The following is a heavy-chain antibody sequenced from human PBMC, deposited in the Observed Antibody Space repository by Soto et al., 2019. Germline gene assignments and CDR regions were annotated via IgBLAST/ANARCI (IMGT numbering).Heavy chain of an antibody. CDR2: IKQDGSEK. V-gene: IGHV3-7*01. D-gene: IGHD3-3*01. Sequence: GGSLRHSCAASGFTFSSDWMSWVRQAPGKGLEWVANIKQDGSEKYYVDSVKGRFTISRDNAKNSLYLQMNSLRAEDTAVYYCARSFGVVIMLYYYYYMDVWGKGTTVTVSS. CDR3: ARSFGVVIMLYYYYYMDV. CDR1: GFTFSSDW. J-gene: IGHJ6*03.